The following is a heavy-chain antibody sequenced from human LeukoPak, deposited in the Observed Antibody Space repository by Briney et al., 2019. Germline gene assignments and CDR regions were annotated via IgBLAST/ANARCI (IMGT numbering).Heavy chain of an antibody. D-gene: IGHD1-26*01. V-gene: IGHV4-39*01. J-gene: IGHJ4*02. CDR3: GRHLSGSYPPGGFDY. CDR1: GGSFSRSTYY. Sequence: SETLSLTCTVSGGSFSRSTYYWGWIRQPPGKGLEWIGSIFYSGNTYYNPSLKSRLAISVDTSKNQFSLKLNSMTAADTAVYYCGRHLSGSYPPGGFDYWGQGTLVTVSS. CDR2: IFYSGNT.